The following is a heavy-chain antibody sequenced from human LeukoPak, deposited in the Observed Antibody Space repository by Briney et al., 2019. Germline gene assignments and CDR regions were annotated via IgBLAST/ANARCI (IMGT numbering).Heavy chain of an antibody. CDR1: GFTFRNYA. V-gene: IGHV3-23*01. CDR2: ISDTGGST. D-gene: IGHD1-1*01. J-gene: IGHJ3*02. CDR3: ARKGNGALDI. Sequence: GGSLRLSCAPSGFTFRNYAMSWVRQAPGKGLDWVSDISDTGGSTNYEGSVKGRFTISRDNSKNTLYLQMNSLRAEDTAVYYCARKGNGALDIWGQGTMVTVSS.